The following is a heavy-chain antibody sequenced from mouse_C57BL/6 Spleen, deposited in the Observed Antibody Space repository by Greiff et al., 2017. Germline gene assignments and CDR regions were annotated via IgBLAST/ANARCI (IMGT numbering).Heavy chain of an antibody. CDR3: ARATGSFAY. V-gene: IGHV1-55*01. D-gene: IGHD4-1*01. J-gene: IGHJ3*01. CDR1: GYTFTSYW. CDR2: LYPGSGST. Sequence: QVHVKQPGAELVKPGASVKMSCKASGYTFTSYWITWVKQRPGQGLEWIGDLYPGSGSTNYNEKFKSKATLTVDTSSSTAYMQLSSLPSEDSAVYYCARATGSFAYWGQGTLVTVSA.